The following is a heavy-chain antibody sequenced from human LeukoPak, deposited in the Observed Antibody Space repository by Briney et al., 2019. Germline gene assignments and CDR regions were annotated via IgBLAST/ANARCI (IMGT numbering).Heavy chain of an antibody. J-gene: IGHJ3*02. CDR3: ARVITMIVAVSALDAFDI. V-gene: IGHV4-39*07. CDR2: IYYSGST. CDR1: GGSISSSSYY. D-gene: IGHD3-22*01. Sequence: PSETLSLTCTVSGGSISSSSYYWGWIRQPPGKGLEWIGSIYYSGSTYYNPSLKSRVTISVDTSKNQFSLKLSSVTAADTAVYYCARVITMIVAVSALDAFDIWGQGTMVTVSS.